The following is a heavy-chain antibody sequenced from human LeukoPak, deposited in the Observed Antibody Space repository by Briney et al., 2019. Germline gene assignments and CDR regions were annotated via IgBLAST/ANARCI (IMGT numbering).Heavy chain of an antibody. V-gene: IGHV1-69*04. CDR2: IIPNLGTT. CDR3: ATTNDGGGYQWGDFFDF. Sequence: WASVKVSCKASGGTSNSHAISWVRQAPGQGLEWMGRIIPNLGTTNRAQNFQDRVTLTADKSTNTAYMGLTSLTSDDTAVYYCATTNDGGGYQWGDFFDFWGQGTLVTVSS. CDR1: GGTSNSHA. J-gene: IGHJ4*02. D-gene: IGHD3-22*01.